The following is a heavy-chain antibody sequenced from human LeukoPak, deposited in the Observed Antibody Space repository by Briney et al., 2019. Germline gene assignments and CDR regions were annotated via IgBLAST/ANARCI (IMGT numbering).Heavy chain of an antibody. CDR1: GFTFSSYA. Sequence: PGGSLRLSRAASGFTFSSYAMSWVRQAPGKGLEWVSAISGSGGSTYSADSVKGRFTISRDNSKNTLYLQMNSLRAEDTAVYYCAIETPYSSSWPDYYYYGMDVWGQGTTVTVSS. D-gene: IGHD6-13*01. V-gene: IGHV3-23*01. CDR2: ISGSGGST. CDR3: AIETPYSSSWPDYYYYGMDV. J-gene: IGHJ6*02.